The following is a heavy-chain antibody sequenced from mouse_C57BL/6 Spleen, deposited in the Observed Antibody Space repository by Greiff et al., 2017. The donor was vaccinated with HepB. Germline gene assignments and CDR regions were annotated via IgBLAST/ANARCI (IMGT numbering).Heavy chain of an antibody. D-gene: IGHD1-1*01. J-gene: IGHJ3*01. CDR1: GYAFTNYL. CDR3: ARGGDLLLRLGAY. Sequence: QVQLQQSGAELVRPGTSVKVSCKASGYAFTNYLIEWVKQRPGQGLEWIGVINPGSGGTNYNEKFKGKATLTADKSSSTAYMQLSSLTSEDSAVYFCARGGDLLLRLGAYWGQGTLVTVSA. CDR2: INPGSGGT. V-gene: IGHV1-54*01.